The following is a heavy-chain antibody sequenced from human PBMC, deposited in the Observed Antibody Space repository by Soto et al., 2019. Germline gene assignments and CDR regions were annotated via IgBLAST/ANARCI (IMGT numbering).Heavy chain of an antibody. CDR1: GFTFSSYG. V-gene: IGHV3-30*18. Sequence: GGSLRLSCAASGFTFSSYGMHWVRQAPGKGLEWVAVISYDGSNKYYADSVKGRFTISRDNSKNTLYLQMDSLRAEDTAVYYCAKDLRRGYSYESPLDPWGQGT. J-gene: IGHJ5*02. CDR2: ISYDGSNK. CDR3: AKDLRRGYSYESPLDP. D-gene: IGHD5-18*01.